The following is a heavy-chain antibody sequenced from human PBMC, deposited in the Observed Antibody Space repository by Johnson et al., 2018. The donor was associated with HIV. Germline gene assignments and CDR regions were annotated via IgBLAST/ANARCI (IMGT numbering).Heavy chain of an antibody. D-gene: IGHD6-13*01. V-gene: IGHV3-23*04. CDR2: ISGSGGST. CDR3: ASITTIAAAGRGAFDI. J-gene: IGHJ3*02. CDR1: GFTFSSYA. Sequence: VQLVESGGGLVQPGGSLRLSCAASGFTFSSYAMSWVRQAPGKGLEWVSAISGSGGSTYSADSVKGRFTISRDNAKNSLYLQMNSLRAEDTAVYYCASITTIAAAGRGAFDIWGQGTMVTVSS.